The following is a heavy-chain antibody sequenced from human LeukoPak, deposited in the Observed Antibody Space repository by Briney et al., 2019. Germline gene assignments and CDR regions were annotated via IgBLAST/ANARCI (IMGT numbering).Heavy chain of an antibody. J-gene: IGHJ4*02. CDR3: AGMRITTPTVRTLDY. V-gene: IGHV4-59*01. CDR2: IYYTGST. D-gene: IGHD1-14*01. Sequence: AETLSLTCTVSGGSMSTYYWTWIRQPPGKGLEWIGFIYYTGSTNYNPSLKSRVTISVDTSKNQFSLKLSSVTAADTAVYYCAGMRITTPTVRTLDYWGQGTLVTVSS. CDR1: GGSMSTYY.